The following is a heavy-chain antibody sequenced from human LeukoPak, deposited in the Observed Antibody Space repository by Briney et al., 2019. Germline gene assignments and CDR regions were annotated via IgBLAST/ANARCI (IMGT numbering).Heavy chain of an antibody. D-gene: IGHD2-15*01. CDR1: GGSISSYY. Sequence: ASETLSLTCTVSGGSISSYYWSWIRQPPGKGLEWIGSIYYSGSTYYNPSLKSRVTISVDTSKNQFSLKLSSVTAADTAVYYCARALSCSGGSCSRYNWFDPWGQGTLVTVSS. CDR3: ARALSCSGGSCSRYNWFDP. J-gene: IGHJ5*02. CDR2: IYYSGST. V-gene: IGHV4-59*12.